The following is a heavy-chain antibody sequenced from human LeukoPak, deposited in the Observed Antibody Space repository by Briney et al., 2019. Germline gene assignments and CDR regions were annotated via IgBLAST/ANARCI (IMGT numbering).Heavy chain of an antibody. Sequence: GGSLRLSCAASGFTFSNYEMNWVRQAPGKGLEWVSYISSSGTTMQYADSVKGRFTISRDNAKNSLYLQMNTLRAEDTAVYYCATFTDYWGQGTLVTVSS. J-gene: IGHJ4*02. CDR2: ISSSGTTM. V-gene: IGHV3-48*03. CDR1: GFTFSNYE. CDR3: ATFTDY.